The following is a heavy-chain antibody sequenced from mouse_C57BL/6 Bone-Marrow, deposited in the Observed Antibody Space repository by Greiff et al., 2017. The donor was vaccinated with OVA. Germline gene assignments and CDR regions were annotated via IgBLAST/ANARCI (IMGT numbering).Heavy chain of an antibody. CDR3: ARLWNYYGSSLDY. CDR1: GYAFTNYL. CDR2: INPGSGGT. J-gene: IGHJ2*01. V-gene: IGHV1-54*01. D-gene: IGHD1-1*01. Sequence: QVQLQESGAELVRPGTSVKVSCKASGYAFTNYLIEWVKQRPGQGLEWIGVINPGSGGTNYNEKFKGKATLTADKSSSTAYMQLSSLTSEDSAVSFCARLWNYYGSSLDYWGQGTTLTVSS.